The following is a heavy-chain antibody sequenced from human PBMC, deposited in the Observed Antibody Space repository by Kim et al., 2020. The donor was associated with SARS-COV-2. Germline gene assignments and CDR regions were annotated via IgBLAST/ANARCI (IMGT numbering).Heavy chain of an antibody. CDR3: GRDSGNYYSSGIDY. D-gene: IGHD3-10*01. V-gene: IGHV3-74*01. J-gene: IGHJ4*02. CDR1: GFTFSNYW. Sequence: GGSLRLSCAASGFTFSNYWMHWVRQAPGKGLEWVSRIYSDGTTTSYADSVKGRFIISRDNAKNTVFLVMNGLRTEDTGVYFCGRDSGNYYSSGIDYWGQGTLVTVSS. CDR2: IYSDGTTT.